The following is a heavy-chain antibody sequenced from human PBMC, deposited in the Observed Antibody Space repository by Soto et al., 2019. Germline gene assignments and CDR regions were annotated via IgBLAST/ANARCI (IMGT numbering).Heavy chain of an antibody. CDR2: IIPIFGTA. Sequence: ASVKVSCKASGGTFSSYAISWVRQAPGQGLEWMGGIIPIFGTANYAQKFQGRVTITADESTSTAYMELSSLRSEDTAVYYCARFAGVVGATLGAFDIWGQGTMVTVSS. V-gene: IGHV1-69*13. CDR1: GGTFSSYA. J-gene: IGHJ3*02. CDR3: ARFAGVVGATLGAFDI. D-gene: IGHD1-26*01.